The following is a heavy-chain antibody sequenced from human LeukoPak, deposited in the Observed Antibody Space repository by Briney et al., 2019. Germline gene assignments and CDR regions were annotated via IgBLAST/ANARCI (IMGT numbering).Heavy chain of an antibody. Sequence: ASETLSLTCAVYGGSFSGYYWSWIRQPPGKGLEWIGEINHSGSTNYNPPLKSRVTISVDTSKNQFSLKLSSVTAADTAVYYCARIGATGNLYYFDYWGQGTLVTVSS. CDR1: GGSFSGYY. CDR3: ARIGATGNLYYFDY. J-gene: IGHJ4*02. D-gene: IGHD1-26*01. CDR2: INHSGST. V-gene: IGHV4-34*01.